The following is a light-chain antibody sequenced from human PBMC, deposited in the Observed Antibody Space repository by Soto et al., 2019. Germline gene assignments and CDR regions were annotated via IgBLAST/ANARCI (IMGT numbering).Light chain of an antibody. V-gene: IGLV2-14*01. CDR2: EVS. CDR3: CSYTSSSIRV. Sequence: QSALTQPASVSGSPGQSITISCTGTSSDVGGYNYVSWYQQHPGKAPKVMIYEVSNRPSGVSDRFSGSKSGNTASLTISGLQAEDEADYYCCSYTSSSIRVFGGGTKVTVL. J-gene: IGLJ3*02. CDR1: SSDVGGYNY.